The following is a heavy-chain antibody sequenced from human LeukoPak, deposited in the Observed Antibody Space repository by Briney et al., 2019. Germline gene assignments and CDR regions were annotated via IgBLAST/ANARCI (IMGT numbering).Heavy chain of an antibody. J-gene: IGHJ4*02. CDR2: INPNSGGT. V-gene: IGHV1-2*02. CDR1: EYTFTGYY. CDR3: ARDRQRYFDY. Sequence: ASVKVSCKASEYTFTGYYIHWVRQAPGQGLEWMGWINPNSGGTSYAQKFQGRVTMTRDTSISTAYMELSSLRSDDTAVYYCARDRQRYFDYWGQGTLVTVSS.